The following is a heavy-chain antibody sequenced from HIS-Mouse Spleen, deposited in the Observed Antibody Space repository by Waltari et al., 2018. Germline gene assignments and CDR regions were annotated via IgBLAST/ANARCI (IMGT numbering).Heavy chain of an antibody. J-gene: IGHJ4*02. V-gene: IGHV3-23*01. CDR1: GFTFSSYA. D-gene: IGHD6-19*01. CDR3: AKDRQWLVRIYFDY. Sequence: EVQLLESGGGLVQPGGSLRLSCAASGFTFSSYAMSWVRQAPGEGLEWVSAIRGSGGSTYYADSVKGRFTISRDNSKNTLYLQMNSLRAEDTAVYYCAKDRQWLVRIYFDYWGQGTLVTVSS. CDR2: IRGSGGST.